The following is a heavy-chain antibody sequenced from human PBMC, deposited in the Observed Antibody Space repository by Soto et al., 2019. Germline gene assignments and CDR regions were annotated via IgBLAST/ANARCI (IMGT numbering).Heavy chain of an antibody. CDR2: IYPGDSDT. V-gene: IGHV5-51*01. CDR3: ARLENVLMVYATFDY. CDR1: GYSFNSYW. Sequence: HGESLKVSCKGSGYSFNSYWIGWVSQMPGKGLEWMGIIYPGDSDTRYSPSFQGQVTISADKSISTAYLQWSSLKASDTAMYYCARLENVLMVYATFDYWGQGTLVTVSS. D-gene: IGHD2-8*01. J-gene: IGHJ4*02.